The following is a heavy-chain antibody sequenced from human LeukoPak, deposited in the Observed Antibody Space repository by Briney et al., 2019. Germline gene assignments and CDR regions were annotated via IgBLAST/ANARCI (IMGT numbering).Heavy chain of an antibody. J-gene: IGHJ4*02. CDR1: GFTFDDYA. Sequence: GGSLRLSCAASGFTFDDYAMHWVRQASGKGLECVSGISWNSGSISYADSVKGRFTISRDNAKNSLYLQMNSLRAEDTALYYCAKDIRGYCSSTSCYGPSYFDYWGQGTLVTVSS. CDR3: AKDIRGYCSSTSCYGPSYFDY. CDR2: ISWNSGSI. D-gene: IGHD2-2*01. V-gene: IGHV3-9*01.